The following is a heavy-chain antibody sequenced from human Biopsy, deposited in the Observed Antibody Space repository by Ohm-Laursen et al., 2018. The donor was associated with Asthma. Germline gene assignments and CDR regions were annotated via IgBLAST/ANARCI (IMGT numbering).Heavy chain of an antibody. Sequence: GASVKVSCKAHGDILSSFGIKWVRKAPGQGLEWMGGVIPIYGTTHTAQKFQGRVTITADESTSTAYMELTSLRKEDTAVYYCARGGYYGDRRYHNDLDVWGQGTTVTVSS. D-gene: IGHD4-17*01. J-gene: IGHJ6*02. CDR1: GDILSSFG. CDR2: VIPIYGTT. V-gene: IGHV1-69*13. CDR3: ARGGYYGDRRYHNDLDV.